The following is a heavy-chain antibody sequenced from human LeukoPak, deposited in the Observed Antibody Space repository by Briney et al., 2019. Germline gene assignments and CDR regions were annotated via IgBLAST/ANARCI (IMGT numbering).Heavy chain of an antibody. D-gene: IGHD3-16*01. V-gene: IGHV1-24*01. CDR2: FGPEDGET. CDR3: ATAAYTNIEPPWGFDY. CDR1: GYTLTELS. Sequence: ASVKVSCKVSGYTLTELSMHWVRPAPGKGLEWMGGFGPEDGETIYAQKFQGRVTMTEDTSTDTAYMELSSLRSEDTAVYYCATAAYTNIEPPWGFDYWGQGTLVTVSS. J-gene: IGHJ4*02.